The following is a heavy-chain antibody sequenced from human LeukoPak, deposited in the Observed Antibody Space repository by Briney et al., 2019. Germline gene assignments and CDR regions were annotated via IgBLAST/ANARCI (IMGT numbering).Heavy chain of an antibody. CDR2: ISAYNGNT. Sequence: RASVKVSCKASGYTFTSYGISWVRQAPGQGLEWMGWISAYNGNTNYAQKLQGRVTMTTDTSTSTAYMELRSLRSDDTAVYYCARGFTTGTTSPYYYYYYYMDVWGKGTTVTISS. V-gene: IGHV1-18*01. D-gene: IGHD1-1*01. CDR3: ARGFTTGTTSPYYYYYYYMDV. CDR1: GYTFTSYG. J-gene: IGHJ6*03.